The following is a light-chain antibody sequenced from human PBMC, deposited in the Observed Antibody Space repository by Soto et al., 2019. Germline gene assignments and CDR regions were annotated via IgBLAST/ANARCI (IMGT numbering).Light chain of an antibody. CDR2: GAS. CDR1: QTIETN. V-gene: IGKV3-20*01. J-gene: IGKJ1*01. CDR3: QQYGSSGT. Sequence: EIVMTQSPVTLSLSPGERATLSCRASQTIETNLAWYQQKPGQAPRLLISGASARATGLPARFSVSGSGIDFTLTISRMEPEYLAVYYCQQYGSSGTFGQGTK.